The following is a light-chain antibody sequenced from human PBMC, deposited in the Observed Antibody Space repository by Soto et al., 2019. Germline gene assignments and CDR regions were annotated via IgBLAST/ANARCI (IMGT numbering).Light chain of an antibody. CDR3: QQYNLWPPWT. Sequence: EIAMTQSPAIMSVSPVERVNPCCRASQRVASNIAWYQQKPGQPPRLLIYGASTRATGIPARFIGGGSGTEFKLTICSLPSEEVAVYYCQQYNLWPPWTLGQGTKVEIK. J-gene: IGKJ1*01. V-gene: IGKV3-15*01. CDR2: GAS. CDR1: QRVASN.